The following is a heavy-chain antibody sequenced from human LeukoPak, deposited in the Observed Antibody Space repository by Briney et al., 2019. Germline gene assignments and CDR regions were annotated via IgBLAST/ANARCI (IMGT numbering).Heavy chain of an antibody. V-gene: IGHV3-33*01. Sequence: PGRSLRLSCAASGFTFSSYGMHWVRQAPAKGLEWVADIWYDGSNTDDADSVKGRFTISRDNSKNTLYLQMKSLRAEDTAVYYCARGHWHIDLWGRGTLVTVSS. CDR2: IWYDGSNT. CDR1: GFTFSSYG. J-gene: IGHJ2*01. CDR3: ARGHWHIDL.